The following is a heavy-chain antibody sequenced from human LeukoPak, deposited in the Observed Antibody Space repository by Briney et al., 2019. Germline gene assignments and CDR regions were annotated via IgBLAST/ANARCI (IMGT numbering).Heavy chain of an antibody. J-gene: IGHJ6*03. D-gene: IGHD2-2*01. CDR2: INHSGST. Sequence: SETLSLTCAVYGGSFSGYYWSWIRQPPGKGLEWIGEINHSGSTNYNPSLKSRVTISVDTSKNQFSLKLSSVTAADTAVYYCGGYCSSTSCRRACYYYYYMDVWGKGTTVTVSS. V-gene: IGHV4-34*01. CDR3: GGYCSSTSCRRACYYYYYMDV. CDR1: GGSFSGYY.